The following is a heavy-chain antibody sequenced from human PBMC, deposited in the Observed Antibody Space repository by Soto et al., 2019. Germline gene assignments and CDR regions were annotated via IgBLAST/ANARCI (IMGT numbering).Heavy chain of an antibody. V-gene: IGHV1-2*02. CDR2: INPNSGGT. Sequence: ASVKVSCKASGYTFTGYYMHWVRQAPGQGLEWMGWINPNSGGTNYAQKFQGRVTMTRDTSISTAYMELSRLRSDDTAVYYCAKGGRTVVTPPYYYYGMDVWGQGTTVTVSS. J-gene: IGHJ6*02. CDR3: AKGGRTVVTPPYYYYGMDV. D-gene: IGHD2-21*02. CDR1: GYTFTGYY.